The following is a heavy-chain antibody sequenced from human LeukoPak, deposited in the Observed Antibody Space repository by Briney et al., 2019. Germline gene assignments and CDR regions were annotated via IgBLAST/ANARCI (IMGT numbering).Heavy chain of an antibody. Sequence: SDTLSLTCAVSGYSISSNNWWAWIRQPPGKGLEWIGYIYYSGSTYYNPYNPSLTSRVTMSVDTSKNQLSLKLDSVTEIDTAMYYCARNQAVAANRGACDIWGQGTMVTVSS. D-gene: IGHD6-19*01. CDR2: IYYSGST. J-gene: IGHJ3*02. CDR1: GYSISSNNW. CDR3: ARNQAVAANRGACDI. V-gene: IGHV4-28*01.